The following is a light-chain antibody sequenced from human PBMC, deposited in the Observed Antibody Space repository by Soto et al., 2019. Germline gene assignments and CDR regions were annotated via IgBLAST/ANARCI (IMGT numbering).Light chain of an antibody. Sequence: EIVITQSPATLSVSPGEGATLSCRASQSVSSNLAWYQQKPGQAPRLLIYGASTRATGIPARFSGSGSGTEFTLTISSLQPEDVAAYYCQKYNSAPLTFGGGTKVDIK. CDR2: GAS. CDR1: QSVSSN. V-gene: IGKV3-15*01. J-gene: IGKJ4*01. CDR3: QKYNSAPLT.